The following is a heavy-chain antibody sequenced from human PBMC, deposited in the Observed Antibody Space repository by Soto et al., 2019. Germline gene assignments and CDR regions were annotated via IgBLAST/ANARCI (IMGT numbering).Heavy chain of an antibody. Sequence: QVQLVQSGAEVKKPGSSVKVSCKASGGTFNTFAISWVRQAPGQGFEWLGGIIPIFRTPDYAQKFQGRATILADESASTAYMELSSLRSEDTAVYYCARDKERQRLGGNYYYAMDIWGQWTTVTVSS. J-gene: IGHJ6*02. V-gene: IGHV1-69*12. D-gene: IGHD5-12*01. CDR1: GGTFNTFA. CDR3: ARDKERQRLGGNYYYAMDI. CDR2: IIPIFRTP.